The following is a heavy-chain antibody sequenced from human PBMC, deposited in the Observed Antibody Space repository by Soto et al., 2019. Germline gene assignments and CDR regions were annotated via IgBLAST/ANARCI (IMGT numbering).Heavy chain of an antibody. CDR2: ITGSGRTI. V-gene: IGHV3-48*01. CDR3: ARVRGSTVSESWFDP. CDR1: GFTFSTYS. Sequence: GGSLRLSCAASGFTFSTYSLNWVRQAPGKGLEWVSYITGSGRTIYYADSVKGRFTISRDNAKNSLYLQMNSLRAEDTAVYYCARVRGSTVSESWFDPWGQGTLVTVSS. D-gene: IGHD4-17*01. J-gene: IGHJ5*02.